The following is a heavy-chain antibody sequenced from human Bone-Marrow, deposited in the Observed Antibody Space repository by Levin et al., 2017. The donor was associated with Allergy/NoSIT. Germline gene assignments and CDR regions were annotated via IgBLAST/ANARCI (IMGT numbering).Heavy chain of an antibody. V-gene: IGHV5-10-1*01. CDR3: ARHLNYYMDV. CDR1: GYSFTSYW. J-gene: IGHJ6*03. CDR2: IDPSDSYT. Sequence: GESLKISCKGSGYSFTSYWISWVRQMPGKGLEWMGKIDPSDSYTNYSPSFQGHVTISADKSISTAYLQWSSLRDSDTAIYYCARHLNYYMDVWGKGTTVTVSS.